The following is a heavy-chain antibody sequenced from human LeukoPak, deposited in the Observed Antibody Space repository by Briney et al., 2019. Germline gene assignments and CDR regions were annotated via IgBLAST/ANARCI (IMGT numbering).Heavy chain of an antibody. V-gene: IGHV1-2*02. J-gene: IGHJ4*02. D-gene: IGHD1-26*01. CDR1: GYAFTGSY. Sequence: AASVKVSCKASGYAFTGSYIHWVRQAPGQGLEWLGWINPNSGGTNYAQKFQGRVSMTRDTSITTAYMEMRRLRSDDTAMYYCARDKSGSYSVDYWGQGTLVTVSS. CDR3: ARDKSGSYSVDY. CDR2: INPNSGGT.